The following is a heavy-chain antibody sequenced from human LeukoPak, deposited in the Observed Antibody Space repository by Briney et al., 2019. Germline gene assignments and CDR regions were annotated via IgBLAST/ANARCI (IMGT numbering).Heavy chain of an antibody. CDR1: GGSISSSSYY. CDR2: IYYSGST. V-gene: IGHV4-39*07. J-gene: IGHJ4*02. Sequence: SETLSLTCTVSGGSISSSSYYWGWIRQPPGKGLEWIGSIYYSGSTYYNPSLKSRVTISVDTSKNQFSLKLSSVTAADTAVYYCARGPIAAATDWGQGTLVTVSS. D-gene: IGHD6-13*01. CDR3: ARGPIAAATD.